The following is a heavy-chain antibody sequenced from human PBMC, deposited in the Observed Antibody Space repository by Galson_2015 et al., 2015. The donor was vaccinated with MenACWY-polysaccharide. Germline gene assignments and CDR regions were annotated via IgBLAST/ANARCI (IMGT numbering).Heavy chain of an antibody. Sequence: SLRLSCAASGFTFTSYAMSWVRQAPGKGLEWVSAIRSSGTNTYYADSVKGRFTVSRDNSKNTLYLQMDSLRAEDTAVYYCARGYSAYDWGQGTLVTVSA. CDR3: ARGYSAYD. J-gene: IGHJ4*02. D-gene: IGHD5-12*01. CDR1: GFTFTSYA. CDR2: IRSSGTNT. V-gene: IGHV3-23*01.